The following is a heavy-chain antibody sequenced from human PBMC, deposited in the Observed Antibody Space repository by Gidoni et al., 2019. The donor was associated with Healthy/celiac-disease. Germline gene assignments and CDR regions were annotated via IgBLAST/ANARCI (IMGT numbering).Heavy chain of an antibody. J-gene: IGHJ4*02. CDR3: ARDRYYDFWSGYYPYYFDH. Sequence: EVQLVESGGGLVLPGGSLKLSCAASVFTFRRNCLSWVRQAPGKGLGWGANIKQDGSEKYYVDSVKGRFTISRDNAKNSLYLQMNSLRAEDTAVYYCARDRYYDFWSGYYPYYFDHWGRGTLVTVSS. CDR1: VFTFRRNC. D-gene: IGHD3-3*01. CDR2: IKQDGSEK. V-gene: IGHV3-7*01.